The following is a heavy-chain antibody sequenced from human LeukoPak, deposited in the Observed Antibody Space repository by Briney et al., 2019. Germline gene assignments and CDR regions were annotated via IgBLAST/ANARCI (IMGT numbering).Heavy chain of an antibody. J-gene: IGHJ4*02. Sequence: PSETLSLTCTVSGGSISSRNYYWGWIRQPPGKGLEWVGSIYYSGSTYYNPSLKSRVTISVDTSKNQFSLKLSSVTAADTAVYYCASAYGSGSFDYWGQGTQVTVSS. CDR1: GGSISSRNYY. CDR3: ASAYGSGSFDY. D-gene: IGHD3-10*01. CDR2: IYYSGST. V-gene: IGHV4-39*01.